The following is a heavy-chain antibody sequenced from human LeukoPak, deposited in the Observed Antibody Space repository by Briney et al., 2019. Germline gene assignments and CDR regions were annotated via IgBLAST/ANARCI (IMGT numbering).Heavy chain of an antibody. Sequence: SETLSLTCTVSGGSVSSGAYYWTWIRQLPGKGLEWIGHFYYSGSTNYNPSLKSRLSISADTSKNKFSLKLSSVTVADTAIYYCARGYCSGGSCYSARYWGQGTLVTVSS. CDR3: ARGYCSGGSCYSARY. CDR2: FYYSGST. V-gene: IGHV4-31*03. CDR1: GGSVSSGAYY. D-gene: IGHD2-15*01. J-gene: IGHJ4*02.